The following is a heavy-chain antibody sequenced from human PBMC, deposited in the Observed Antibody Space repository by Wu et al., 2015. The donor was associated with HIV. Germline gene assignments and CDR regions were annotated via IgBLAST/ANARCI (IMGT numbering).Heavy chain of an antibody. CDR3: ARDLGVPYDFWSPQRKYYFDY. J-gene: IGHJ4*02. V-gene: IGHV1-18*01. CDR2: ISAYNGNT. Sequence: QVQLVQSGPEVKKPGASVKVSCKASGYTFTSYGISWVRQAPGQGLEWMGWISAYNGNTNYAQKLQGRVTMTTDTSTSTAYMELRSLRSDDTAVYYCARDLGVPYDFWSPQRKYYFDYWGQGTLVTVSS. D-gene: IGHD3-3*01. CDR1: GYTFTSYG.